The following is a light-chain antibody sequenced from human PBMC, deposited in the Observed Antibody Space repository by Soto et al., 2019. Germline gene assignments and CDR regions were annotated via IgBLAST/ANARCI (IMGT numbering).Light chain of an antibody. V-gene: IGKV3-15*01. CDR2: GAS. CDR1: QSVSSN. CDR3: QQYNNWPMYT. J-gene: IGKJ2*01. Sequence: EIVVTQSPATLSVSPGERATLSCRASQSVSSNLAWYQQKPGQAPRLLVYGASTRATGIPARFSGSGSGTEFTLTIGSLQSEDFAVYYCQQYNNWPMYTFGQGTKLEIK.